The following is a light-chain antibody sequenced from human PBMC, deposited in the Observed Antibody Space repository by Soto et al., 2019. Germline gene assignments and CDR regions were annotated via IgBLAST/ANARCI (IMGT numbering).Light chain of an antibody. V-gene: IGKV3-15*01. CDR3: QKYTNWPPFR. J-gene: IGKJ4*01. Sequence: IVLWQSAGTLSLNKGERATLSCRASQSVSSNLAWYQQKPGQAPRLLIYGASTRATGIPARFSGSGSGTEFTLTISSLQYEDFAVYDCQKYTNWPPFRFCGGTKLDI. CDR2: GAS. CDR1: QSVSSN.